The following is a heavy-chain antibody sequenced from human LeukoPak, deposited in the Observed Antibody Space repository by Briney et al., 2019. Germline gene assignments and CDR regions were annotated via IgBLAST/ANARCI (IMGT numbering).Heavy chain of an antibody. CDR3: AKDQRITMIVVVITPFDY. CDR1: GFTFSSYA. J-gene: IGHJ4*02. D-gene: IGHD3-22*01. Sequence: GGPLRLSCAASGFTFSSYAMSWVRQAPGKGLEWVSAISGSGGSTYYADSVKGRFTISRDNSKNTLYLQMNSLRAEDTAVYYCAKDQRITMIVVVITPFDYWGQGTLVTVSS. CDR2: ISGSGGST. V-gene: IGHV3-23*01.